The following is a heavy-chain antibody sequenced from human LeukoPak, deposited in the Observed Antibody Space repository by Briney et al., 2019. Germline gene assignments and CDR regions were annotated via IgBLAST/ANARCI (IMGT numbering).Heavy chain of an antibody. D-gene: IGHD3-10*01. CDR1: GFTFSSYG. V-gene: IGHV3-23*01. CDR2: ISGSGGST. Sequence: PGGTLRLSCAASGFTFSSYGMSWVRQAPGKGLEWVSAISGSGGSTYYADSVKGRFTISRDNSKNTLYLQMNSLRAEDTAVYYCAKDPDYYGSGSYSDWFDPWGQGTLVTVSS. J-gene: IGHJ5*02. CDR3: AKDPDYYGSGSYSDWFDP.